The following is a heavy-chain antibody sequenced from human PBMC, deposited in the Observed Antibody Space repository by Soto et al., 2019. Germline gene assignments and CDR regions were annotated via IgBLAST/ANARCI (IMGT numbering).Heavy chain of an antibody. V-gene: IGHV4-61*01. CDR1: GGSVSSGSYY. J-gene: IGHJ6*02. D-gene: IGHD3-10*01. CDR3: ARDCSSMVRGVMDYYYYYGMDV. Sequence: SETLSLTCTVSGGSVSSGSYYWSWIRQPPGKGLEWIGYIYYSGSTNYNPSLKSRVTISVDTSKNQFSLKLSSVTAADTAVYYCARDCSSMVRGVMDYYYYYGMDVWGQGTTVTVSS. CDR2: IYYSGST.